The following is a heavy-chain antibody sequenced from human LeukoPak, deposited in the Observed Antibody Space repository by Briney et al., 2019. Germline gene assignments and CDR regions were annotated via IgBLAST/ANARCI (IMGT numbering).Heavy chain of an antibody. J-gene: IGHJ2*01. Sequence: SQTLSLTCTVSGGSISSGSYYWSWIRQPAGKGLEWIGRIYTSGSTNYNPSLKSRVTISVDTSKNQFSLKLSSVTAADTAVYYCARPPNWTPWYFDLWGRGTLVTVSS. D-gene: IGHD1-20*01. CDR3: ARPPNWTPWYFDL. V-gene: IGHV4-61*02. CDR2: IYTSGST. CDR1: GGSISSGSYY.